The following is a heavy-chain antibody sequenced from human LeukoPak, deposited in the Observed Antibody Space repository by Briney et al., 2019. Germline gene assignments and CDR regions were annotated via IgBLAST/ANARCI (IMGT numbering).Heavy chain of an antibody. V-gene: IGHV4-39*07. CDR2: IYYSGST. Sequence: PSETLSLTCTVSGGSISSSSYYWGWIRQPPGKGLEWIGSIYYSGSTYYNPSLKSRVTISGDTSKNQFSLKLSSVTAADTAVYYCARGYSSSSRLDYWGQGTLVTVSS. J-gene: IGHJ4*02. CDR1: GGSISSSSYY. D-gene: IGHD6-6*01. CDR3: ARGYSSSSRLDY.